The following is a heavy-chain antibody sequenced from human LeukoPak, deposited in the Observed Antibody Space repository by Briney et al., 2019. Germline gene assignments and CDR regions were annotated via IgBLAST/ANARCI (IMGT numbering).Heavy chain of an antibody. Sequence: SETLSLTCTVSGGSISSYYWSWIRQPPGKGLEWIGYIYYSGSTNYNPSLKSRVTISVDTSKNQFSLKLSSVTAADTAVYYCARTGRDQLLFVDYWGQGTLVTVSS. D-gene: IGHD2-2*01. V-gene: IGHV4-59*08. J-gene: IGHJ4*02. CDR2: IYYSGST. CDR3: ARTGRDQLLFVDY. CDR1: GGSISSYY.